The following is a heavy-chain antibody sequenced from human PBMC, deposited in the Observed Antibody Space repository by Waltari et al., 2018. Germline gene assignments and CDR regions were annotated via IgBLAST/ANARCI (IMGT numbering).Heavy chain of an antibody. D-gene: IGHD3-10*01. J-gene: IGHJ4*02. CDR2: ISGSGDNT. Sequence: EVQLLESGGGLVQPGGSLRLSCAASVFTFSNYALRWVRQAPGKGLEWVSAISGSGDNTFYVDSVKGRFTISRDNSKNTLYLQMNSLRAEDTAVYYCAKHLTLVRGIGPYFDYWGQGTLVTVSS. V-gene: IGHV3-23*01. CDR1: VFTFSNYA. CDR3: AKHLTLVRGIGPYFDY.